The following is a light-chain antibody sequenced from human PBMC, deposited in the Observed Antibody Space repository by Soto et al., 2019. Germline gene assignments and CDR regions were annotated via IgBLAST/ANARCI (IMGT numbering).Light chain of an antibody. CDR3: SSYTSSSTLAV. Sequence: QSVLTQPASVSGSPGQSITISCTGPSSDVGGYNYVSWYQHHPGKAPKLMIYDVSNRPSGVSNRFSGSKSGNTASLTISGLQAEDEADYYCSSYTSSSTLAVFGGGTQLTVL. J-gene: IGLJ2*01. V-gene: IGLV2-14*03. CDR2: DVS. CDR1: SSDVGGYNY.